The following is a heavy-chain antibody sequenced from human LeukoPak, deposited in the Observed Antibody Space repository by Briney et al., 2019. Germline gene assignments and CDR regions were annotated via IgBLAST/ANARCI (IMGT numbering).Heavy chain of an antibody. CDR1: GFTFSNAW. D-gene: IGHD3-16*02. CDR2: IKSKTDGGTT. Sequence: GGSLRLSCAASGFTFSNAWMSWVRQAPGKGLEWGGRIKSKTDGGTTDYAAPVKGRFTISRDDSKNTLYLQMNSLKTEDTAVYYCTTGGGMITFGGVIVYVWGQGTLVTVSS. V-gene: IGHV3-15*01. CDR3: TTGGGMITFGGVIVYV. J-gene: IGHJ4*02.